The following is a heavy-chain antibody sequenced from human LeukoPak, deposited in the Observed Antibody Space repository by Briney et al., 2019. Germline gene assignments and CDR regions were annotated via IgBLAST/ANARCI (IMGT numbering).Heavy chain of an antibody. CDR3: ARAPGLR. V-gene: IGHV3-21*01. CDR2: ISSSSSYI. D-gene: IGHD3/OR15-3a*01. J-gene: IGHJ4*02. CDR1: GFTFSSYA. Sequence: PGASLRLSCAASGFTFSSYAMSWVRQAPGKGLEWVSSISSSSSYIYYADSVKGRFTISRDNAKNSLYLQMNSLRAEDTAVYYCARAPGLRWGQGTLVTVSS.